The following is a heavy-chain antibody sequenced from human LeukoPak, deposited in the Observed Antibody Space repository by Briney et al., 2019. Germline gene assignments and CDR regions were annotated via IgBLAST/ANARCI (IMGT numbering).Heavy chain of an antibody. CDR3: AATTHSGWYYFHY. V-gene: IGHV5-10-1*01. Sequence: GQSLPISCKGSGYSFTSYWISWVRQMPGKGLEWMGRIDPSDSYTKYSPSFQGHVTISADKSISTAYLQWSSLKASDTAMFYCAATTHSGWYYFHYWGQGTLVTVSS. CDR1: GYSFTSYW. D-gene: IGHD6-19*01. J-gene: IGHJ4*02. CDR2: IDPSDSYT.